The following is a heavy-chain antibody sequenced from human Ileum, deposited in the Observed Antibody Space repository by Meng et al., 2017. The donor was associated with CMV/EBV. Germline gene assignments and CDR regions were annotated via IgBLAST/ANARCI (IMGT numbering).Heavy chain of an antibody. CDR3: VGHQGGPREGVRMV. CDR2: MWNEGSNI. J-gene: IGHJ4*02. V-gene: IGHV3-33*03. CDR1: GIMFSMYG. Sequence: GGSLRLSCAASGIMFSMYGMHWLRQAPGKGLEWMAFMWNEGSNIYNGDIVKGRFIVSRDNSKNTVFLQMSSLRVEDTAVYYCVGHQGGPREGVRMVWGQGTLVTVSS. D-gene: IGHD3-10*01.